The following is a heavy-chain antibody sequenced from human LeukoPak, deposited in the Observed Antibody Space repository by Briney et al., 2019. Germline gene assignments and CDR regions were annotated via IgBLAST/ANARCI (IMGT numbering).Heavy chain of an antibody. CDR3: ARLGYSSSWPDY. Sequence: SETLSLTCTVSGGSISSSSYYWGWIRQPPGKGLEWIGSIYYSGSTYYNPSLKSRVTLSVDTSKNQFSLKLSSVTAADTAVYYCARLGYSSSWPDYWGQGTLVTVSS. J-gene: IGHJ4*02. D-gene: IGHD6-13*01. CDR1: GGSISSSSYY. CDR2: IYYSGST. V-gene: IGHV4-39*01.